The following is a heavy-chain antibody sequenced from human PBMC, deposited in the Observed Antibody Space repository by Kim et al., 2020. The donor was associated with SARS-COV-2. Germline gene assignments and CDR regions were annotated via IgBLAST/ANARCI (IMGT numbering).Heavy chain of an antibody. CDR2: ISSSGSNT. D-gene: IGHD1-1*01. CDR1: GFTFSNYA. J-gene: IGHJ4*02. CDR3: ARIPRRQHFDY. V-gene: IGHV3-23*01. Sequence: GGSLRLSCAASGFTFSNYAMSWVRQAPGKGLEWVSAISSSGSNTYCADSVKGRFTISRDSSKNTLCLQMNSLRAEDTAVYYCARIPRRQHFDYWGQGSLVTVSS.